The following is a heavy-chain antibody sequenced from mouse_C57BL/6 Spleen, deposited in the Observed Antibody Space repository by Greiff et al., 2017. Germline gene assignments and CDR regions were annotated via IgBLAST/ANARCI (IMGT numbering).Heavy chain of an antibody. CDR3: ARGYYGYYYAVDY. D-gene: IGHD2-2*01. Sequence: VQLQQSGAELVKPGASVKLSCKASGYTFTSYWMHWVKQRPGQGLEWIGYINPSSGYTKYNQKFKDKATLTADKSSSTAYMQLSSLTYEDSAVYYCARGYYGYYYAVDYWGQGTSVTVSS. CDR1: GYTFTSYW. V-gene: IGHV1-7*01. J-gene: IGHJ4*01. CDR2: INPSSGYT.